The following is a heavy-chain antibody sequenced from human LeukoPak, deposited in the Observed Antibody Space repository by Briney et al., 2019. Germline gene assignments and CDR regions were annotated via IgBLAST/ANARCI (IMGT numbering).Heavy chain of an antibody. CDR2: IYPGDSDI. CDR3: ARVQDSSGSYFYGMDV. V-gene: IGHV5-51*01. D-gene: IGHD3-22*01. Sequence: GESLQISCKGSGYSFTTYWIGWVRQMPGKGLEWMGIIYPGDSDIRYSPSFQGQVTISADKSISTAYLQWSSLKASDTAMYYCARVQDSSGSYFYGMDVWGQGTTVTVSS. J-gene: IGHJ6*02. CDR1: GYSFTTYW.